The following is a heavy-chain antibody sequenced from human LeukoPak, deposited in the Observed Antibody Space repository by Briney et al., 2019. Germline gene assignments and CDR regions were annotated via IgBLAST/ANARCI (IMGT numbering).Heavy chain of an antibody. CDR1: GFTVSNNY. J-gene: IGHJ4*02. CDR3: ARDPHGGPYYYFDY. Sequence: GGSLRLSCAASGFTVSNNYMSWVRQAPGKGLEWVSVIYSGGTTYYADSVKGRFTISRDNSKNTLYLQMNSLRAEDTAVYYCARDPHGGPYYYFDYWGQGALVTVSS. V-gene: IGHV3-53*05. D-gene: IGHD3-16*01. CDR2: IYSGGTT.